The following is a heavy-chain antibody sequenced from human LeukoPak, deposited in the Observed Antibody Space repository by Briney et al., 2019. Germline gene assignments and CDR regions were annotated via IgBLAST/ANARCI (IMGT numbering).Heavy chain of an antibody. Sequence: SETLSLTCTVSGGSISSYYWSWIRQPAGKGLEWIGRIYTSGSTNYNPSLKSRVTMSVDTSKNQFSLKLSPVTAADTAVYYCARERVTMVRGVIVIYYGMDVWGQGTTVTVSS. V-gene: IGHV4-4*07. J-gene: IGHJ6*02. CDR2: IYTSGST. CDR1: GGSISSYY. D-gene: IGHD3-10*01. CDR3: ARERVTMVRGVIVIYYGMDV.